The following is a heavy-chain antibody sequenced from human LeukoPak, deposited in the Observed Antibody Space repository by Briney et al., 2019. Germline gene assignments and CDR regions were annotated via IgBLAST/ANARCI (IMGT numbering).Heavy chain of an antibody. CDR1: GLTFSSYW. D-gene: IGHD1-26*01. J-gene: IGHJ4*02. V-gene: IGHV3-7*05. CDR2: IKEDGSEK. CDR3: ARVVGNPYYFDY. Sequence: GGSLRLSCAASGLTFSSYWMSWVRQAPGKGLEWVANIKEDGSEKYYVDSVKGRFTISRDNAKKSLYLQMNSLRAEDTAVYYCARVVGNPYYFDYWGQGTLVTVSS.